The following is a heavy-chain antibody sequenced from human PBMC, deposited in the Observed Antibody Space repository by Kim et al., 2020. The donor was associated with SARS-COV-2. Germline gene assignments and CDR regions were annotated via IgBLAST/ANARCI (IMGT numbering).Heavy chain of an antibody. CDR1: GYTFTSYG. V-gene: IGHV1-18*01. CDR2: ISAYNGNT. J-gene: IGHJ6*02. D-gene: IGHD5-12*01. CDR3: AREVRQWLRLADYYYYGMDV. Sequence: ASVKVSCKASGYTFTSYGISWVRQAPGQGLEWMGWISAYNGNTNYAQKLQGRVTMTTDTSTSTAYMELRSLRSDDTAVYYCAREVRQWLRLADYYYYGMDVWGQGTTVTVSS.